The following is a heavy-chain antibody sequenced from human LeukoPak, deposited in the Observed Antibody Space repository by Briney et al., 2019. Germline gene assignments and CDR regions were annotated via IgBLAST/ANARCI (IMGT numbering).Heavy chain of an antibody. CDR3: ARDLSEDDFWSGSNY. CDR1: GYTFTGYY. Sequence: ASVTVSCKASGYTFTGYYMHWVRQAPGQGIEWMGWINPNSGDTNYAQKFQGRVTMTRDTSISTAYMELSRLRSDDTAVYYCARDLSEDDFWSGSNYWGQGTLVTVSS. CDR2: INPNSGDT. V-gene: IGHV1-2*02. D-gene: IGHD3-3*01. J-gene: IGHJ4*02.